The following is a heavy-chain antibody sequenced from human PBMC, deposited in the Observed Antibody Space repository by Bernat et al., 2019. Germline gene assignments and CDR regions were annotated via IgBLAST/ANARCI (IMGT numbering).Heavy chain of an antibody. Sequence: QVQLVQSGAEVKKPGSSVKVSCKASGGTFSSYAISWVRQAPGQGLEWMGGIIPIFGTANYAQKFQGRVTITADESTSTAYMELSSRRSEDTAMYYCARSRAPRYCTNSVGTRNYFDYWDQGTLVTVSS. D-gene: IGHD2-8*01. V-gene: IGHV1-69*01. J-gene: IGHJ4*02. CDR2: IIPIFGTA. CDR1: GGTFSSYA. CDR3: ARSRAPRYCTNSVGTRNYFDY.